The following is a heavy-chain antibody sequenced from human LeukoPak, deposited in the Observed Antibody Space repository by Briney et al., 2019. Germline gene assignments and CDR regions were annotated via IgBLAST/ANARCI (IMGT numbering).Heavy chain of an antibody. D-gene: IGHD4-17*01. V-gene: IGHV1-2*02. CDR3: ARGVGYGPKYYFDY. J-gene: IGHJ4*02. CDR2: INPNSGGT. CDR1: GYIFTGYY. Sequence: ASVKVSCKASGYIFTGYYMHWVRQAPGQGLEWMGWINPNSGGTNYAQKFQGRVTMTRDTSISTAYMELSRLRSDDTAVYYCARGVGYGPKYYFDYWGQGTLVTVSS.